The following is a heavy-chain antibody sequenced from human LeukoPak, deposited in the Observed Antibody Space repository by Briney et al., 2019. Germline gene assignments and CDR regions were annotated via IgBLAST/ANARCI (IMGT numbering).Heavy chain of an antibody. D-gene: IGHD2-15*01. J-gene: IGHJ4*02. V-gene: IGHV4-59*08. Sequence: SETLSLTCTVSGGSISSYYWSWIRQPPGKGLEWIGYIYYSGSTNYNPSLKSRVTISVDTSKNQFSLKLSSVTAADTAVYYCARHGCSGGSCSILFDYWGQETLVTVSS. CDR2: IYYSGST. CDR3: ARHGCSGGSCSILFDY. CDR1: GGSISSYY.